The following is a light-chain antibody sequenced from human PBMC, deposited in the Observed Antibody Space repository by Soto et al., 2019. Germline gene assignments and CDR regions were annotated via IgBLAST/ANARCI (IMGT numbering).Light chain of an antibody. Sequence: QSALTQPPSASGSPGQSVTISCTGTSSDVGAYDYVSWYQQHPGEAPKLMIYEVTKRPSGVPDRFSGSKSGNTASLTVSGLQTEDEADYYCSSFANSNNFVFGTGTMLTVL. J-gene: IGLJ1*01. CDR2: EVT. CDR3: SSFANSNNFV. V-gene: IGLV2-8*01. CDR1: SSDVGAYDY.